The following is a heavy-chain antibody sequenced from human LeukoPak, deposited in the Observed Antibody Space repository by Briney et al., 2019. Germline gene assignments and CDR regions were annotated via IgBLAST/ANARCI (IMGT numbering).Heavy chain of an antibody. Sequence: PGRSLRFSCAASGFTFSSYGMHWVRQAPGKGLEWVAVISYDGSNKYYADSVKGRFTISRDNSKNTLYLQMNSLRAEDTAVYYCAKDRPRYWDIVVVPAATDYWGQGTLVTVSS. CDR1: GFTFSSYG. CDR3: AKDRPRYWDIVVVPAATDY. J-gene: IGHJ4*02. CDR2: ISYDGSNK. D-gene: IGHD2-2*01. V-gene: IGHV3-30*18.